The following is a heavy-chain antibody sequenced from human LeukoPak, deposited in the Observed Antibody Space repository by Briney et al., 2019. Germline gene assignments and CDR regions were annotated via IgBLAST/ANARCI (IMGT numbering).Heavy chain of an antibody. D-gene: IGHD6-19*01. J-gene: IGHJ4*02. CDR1: GFTFDDYA. V-gene: IGHV3-43*02. CDR3: AKSIKYQTRYSSGWLFDY. CDR2: ISGDGGST. Sequence: GGSLRLSCAASGFTFDDYAMHWVRQAPGKGLEWVSLISGDGGSTYYADSVKGRFTISRDNSKNSLYLRMNSLRTEDTALYYCAKSIKYQTRYSSGWLFDYWGQGTLVTVSS.